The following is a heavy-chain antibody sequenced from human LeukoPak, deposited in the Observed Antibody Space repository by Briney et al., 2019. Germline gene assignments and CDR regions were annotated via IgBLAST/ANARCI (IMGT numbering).Heavy chain of an antibody. V-gene: IGHV1-69*04. CDR2: IIPILGIA. CDR3: AFAGVVTLDY. J-gene: IGHJ4*02. Sequence: GASVKVSCKASGGTFSSYAISWVRQAPGQGLEWMGRIIPILGIANYAQKFQGRVAITADKSTSTAYMELSGLRSEDTAVYYCAFAGVVTLDYWGQGTLVTVSS. D-gene: IGHD3-3*01. CDR1: GGTFSSYA.